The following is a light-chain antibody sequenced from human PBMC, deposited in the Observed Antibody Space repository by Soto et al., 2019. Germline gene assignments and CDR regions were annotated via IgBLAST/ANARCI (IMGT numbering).Light chain of an antibody. CDR2: AAS. CDR1: QGINKF. V-gene: IGKV1-9*01. J-gene: IGKJ1*01. Sequence: IQLTQSPSSLSASVGDRVTITCRASQGINKFLAWYQQKPGKAPKLLIYAASTLKSGVPSRFSGSGSGTEFTLTISSLQPDDFATYYCQHYNSYSEAFGQGTKVELK. CDR3: QHYNSYSEA.